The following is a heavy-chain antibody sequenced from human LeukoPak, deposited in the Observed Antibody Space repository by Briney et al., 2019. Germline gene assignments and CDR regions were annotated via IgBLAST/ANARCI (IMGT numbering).Heavy chain of an antibody. J-gene: IGHJ3*02. Sequence: PSETLSLTCAVYGGSFSGYYWSWIRQPPVKGLEWIGEINHSGSTNYNPSLKSRVTISVDTSKNQFSLKLSSVTAADTAVYYCARLNNPGYYDSSAYVDAFDIWGQGTMVTVSS. V-gene: IGHV4-34*01. CDR1: GGSFSGYY. CDR2: INHSGST. D-gene: IGHD3-22*01. CDR3: ARLNNPGYYDSSAYVDAFDI.